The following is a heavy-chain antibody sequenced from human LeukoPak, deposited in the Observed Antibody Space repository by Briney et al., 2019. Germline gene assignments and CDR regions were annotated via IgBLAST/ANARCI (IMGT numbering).Heavy chain of an antibody. V-gene: IGHV4-39*01. D-gene: IGHD7-27*01. J-gene: IGHJ4*02. CDR3: ARQDYANWD. CDR1: GGSISSSSYY. CDR2: IYYSGRI. Sequence: SETLSLTCTVSGGSISSSSYYWGWIRQPPGKGLEWIGSIYYSGRIYHNPSLKSRVTISVETSKNQFSLKLTSVTAADTAVYYCARQDYANWDWGQGTLVTVSS.